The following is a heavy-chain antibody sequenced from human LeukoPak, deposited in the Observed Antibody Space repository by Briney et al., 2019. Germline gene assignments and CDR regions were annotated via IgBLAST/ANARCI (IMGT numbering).Heavy chain of an antibody. D-gene: IGHD1-26*01. V-gene: IGHV4-39*01. CDR1: GGSISSSSSY. Sequence: SETLSLTCTVSGGSISSSSSYWGWIRQPPRKGLEWIATIYYSGTTYYSPSLKSRVTISVDTSKNQFSLKLSSVTATDTAVYFCARLWGAANWFDPWGQGTLVTVSS. J-gene: IGHJ5*02. CDR2: IYYSGTT. CDR3: ARLWGAANWFDP.